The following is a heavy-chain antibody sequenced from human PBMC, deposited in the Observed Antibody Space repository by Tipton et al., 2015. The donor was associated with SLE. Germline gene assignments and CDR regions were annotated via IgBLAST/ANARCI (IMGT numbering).Heavy chain of an antibody. CDR1: GFTFSSYA. Sequence: GSLRLSCAASGFTFSSYAMSWVRQAPGKGLEWVSAISGSGGSTYYADSVKGRFTISRDNSKNTLYLQMNSLRAEDMAVYYCAKDQVTMVRGVQYYFDYWGQGTLVTVSS. D-gene: IGHD3-10*01. J-gene: IGHJ4*02. CDR2: ISGSGGST. V-gene: IGHV3-23*01. CDR3: AKDQVTMVRGVQYYFDY.